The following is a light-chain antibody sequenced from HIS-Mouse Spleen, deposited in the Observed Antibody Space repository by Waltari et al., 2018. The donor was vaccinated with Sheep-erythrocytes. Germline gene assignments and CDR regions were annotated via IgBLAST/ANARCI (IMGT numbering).Light chain of an antibody. CDR1: ALPKKY. CDR2: EDS. CDR3: YSTDSSGNHSNWV. V-gene: IGLV3-10*01. Sequence: SYDLTQPPSVSVSPGQTARLTCPGAALPKKYAYCYHKKSGQAPVLVIYEDSKRPSGIPERFSGSSSGTMATLTISGAQVEDEADYYCYSTDSSGNHSNWVFGGGTKLTVL. J-gene: IGLJ3*02.